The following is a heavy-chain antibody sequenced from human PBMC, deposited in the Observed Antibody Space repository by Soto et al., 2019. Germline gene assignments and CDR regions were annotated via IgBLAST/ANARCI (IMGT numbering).Heavy chain of an antibody. D-gene: IGHD5-18*01. CDR1: GFTFGNYA. CDR3: ALRGYSYHYGFDP. V-gene: IGHV3-23*01. J-gene: IGHJ5*02. Sequence: GGSLRLSCAASGFTFGNYAMSWVRQAPGKGLEWVSAVSGSGNTTYYADSVKGRFTISRDNSKNTLYLQMNSLRVEDTAVFYCALRGYSYHYGFDPWGQGTLVTVSS. CDR2: VSGSGNTT.